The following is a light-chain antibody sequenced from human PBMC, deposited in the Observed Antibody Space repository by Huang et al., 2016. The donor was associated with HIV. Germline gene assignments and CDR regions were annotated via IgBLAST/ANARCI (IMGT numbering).Light chain of an antibody. V-gene: IGKV1-39*01. CDR2: DSS. CDR3: QQSYSMPIP. J-gene: IGKJ5*01. Sequence: DTQVTQSPSSLSASVGDRVTITCRESQPINSYLNWYQQKPGKAPKLLIYDSSTLQSVLPSRFSCSGSGTDFTLTIGSLQPEGFAAYYCQQSYSMPIPFGLETRLEI. CDR1: QPINSY.